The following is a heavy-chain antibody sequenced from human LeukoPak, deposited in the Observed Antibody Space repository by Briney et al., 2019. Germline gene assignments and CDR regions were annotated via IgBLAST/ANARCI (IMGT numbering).Heavy chain of an antibody. V-gene: IGHV3-21*01. D-gene: IGHD2-2*01. CDR2: ISSSSSYI. Sequence: GGSLRLSCAASGFTFSSYSMNWVRQAPGKGLEWVSSISSSSSYIYYADSVKGRFTISRDNAKNSLYLQMNSLRAEDTAVYYCARFVWGEDIVVFYYYYMDVWGKGTTVTVSS. J-gene: IGHJ6*03. CDR3: ARFVWGEDIVVFYYYYMDV. CDR1: GFTFSSYS.